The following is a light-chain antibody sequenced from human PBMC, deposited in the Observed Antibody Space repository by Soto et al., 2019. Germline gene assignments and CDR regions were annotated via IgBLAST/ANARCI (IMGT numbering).Light chain of an antibody. V-gene: IGKV1-39*01. CDR1: QTINNY. J-gene: IGKJ2*01. Sequence: DIQMTQSPSSLSASVGDTVTITCRASQTINNYLNWYQLKAGKAPKLLIYGASNLRSGVPSRFSANGSATDFSLTISSLQAEDVATYYCQQSYSKGRTFGQGTRLEIQ. CDR3: QQSYSKGRT. CDR2: GAS.